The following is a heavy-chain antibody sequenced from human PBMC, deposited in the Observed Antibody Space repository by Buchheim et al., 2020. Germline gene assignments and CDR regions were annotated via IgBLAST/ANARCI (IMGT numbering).Heavy chain of an antibody. J-gene: IGHJ6*02. V-gene: IGHV3-74*01. CDR1: GFVFSGYW. CDR3: ARVGSGLDYYGVDV. Sequence: EVQLVESGGALVQPRESLRLSCAASGFVFSGYWMYWVRQVPGKGLTWVARINGDGRITTYADSVKGRFTISRDNAKNTPHLEMNSLRVEDIGIYYCARVGSGLDYYGVDVWGQGTT. D-gene: IGHD3-10*01. CDR2: INGDGRIT.